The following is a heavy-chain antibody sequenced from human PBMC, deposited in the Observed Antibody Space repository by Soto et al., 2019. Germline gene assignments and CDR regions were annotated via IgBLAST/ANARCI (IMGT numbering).Heavy chain of an antibody. CDR3: AKDKGGTPYYIDS. J-gene: IGHJ4*02. CDR1: GFIFTSNS. D-gene: IGHD6-25*01. CDR2: ISSSGTFK. Sequence: EVRLVASGGGLVKPGGSLRLSCAASGFIFTSNSMNWVRQVPGKGLQWLSSISSSGTFKSYGDSVKGRFTIFRDSAKNSLHLQMNDLTTEDTALYYCAKDKGGTPYYIDSWGQGILVTVSS. V-gene: IGHV3-21*04.